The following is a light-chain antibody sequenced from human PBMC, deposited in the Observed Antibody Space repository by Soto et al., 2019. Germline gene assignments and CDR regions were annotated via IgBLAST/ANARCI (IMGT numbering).Light chain of an antibody. CDR3: CSLASSESYV. J-gene: IGLJ1*01. CDR1: SSDVGGYNY. CDR2: DVT. Sequence: QSALTQPRSVSGSPGQSVTISCTGTSSDVGGYNYVSWFQQHPGRAPKLIIYDVTKRPSGVPDRFSGSKSGDTASLTISGLQAEDEADYYCCSLASSESYVFGPGTKVTVL. V-gene: IGLV2-11*01.